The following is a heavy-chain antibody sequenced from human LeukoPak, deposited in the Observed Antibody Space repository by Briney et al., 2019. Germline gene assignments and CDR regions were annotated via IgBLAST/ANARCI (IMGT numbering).Heavy chain of an antibody. V-gene: IGHV1-18*01. CDR2: ISAYNGNT. D-gene: IGHD3-3*01. CDR3: ARDPRIFGVASLTDY. Sequence: GASVKVSCKASGYTFTSYGISWVRQAPGQGLEWMGWISAYNGNTNYAQKLQGRVTMTTDTSTSTAYMELRSLRSEDTAVYYCARDPRIFGVASLTDYWGQGTLVTVSS. J-gene: IGHJ4*02. CDR1: GYTFTSYG.